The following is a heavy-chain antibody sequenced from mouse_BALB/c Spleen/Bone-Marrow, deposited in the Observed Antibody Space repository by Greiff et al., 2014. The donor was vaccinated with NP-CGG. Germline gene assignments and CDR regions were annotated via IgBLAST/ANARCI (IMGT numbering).Heavy chain of an antibody. D-gene: IGHD4-1*01. J-gene: IGHJ2*01. CDR1: GYAFSSYW. V-gene: IGHV1-80*01. CDR3: ARVRNWADY. Sequence: QVQLQQPGAELVRPGSSVKISCKASGYAFSSYWMNWVKQRPGQGLEWIGQIYPGDGDTNYNGKFKGKATLTADKSSSTVYMQLSSLTSEDSAVYFCARVRNWADYWGQGTTLTVSS. CDR2: IYPGDGDT.